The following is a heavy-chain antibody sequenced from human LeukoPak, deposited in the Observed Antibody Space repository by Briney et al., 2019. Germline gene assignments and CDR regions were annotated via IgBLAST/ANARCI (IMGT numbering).Heavy chain of an antibody. Sequence: GGSLRLSCTASGFTFSGAWMTWVRQAPGKGLEWVANIREDGTEKDYVDSVKGRFTISRDNAKNSLFLQMSNLRDDDTAIYYCARPFLRFSSGWHFDYWGQGILVTVSS. J-gene: IGHJ4*02. CDR3: ARPFLRFSSGWHFDY. CDR2: IREDGTEK. CDR1: GFTFSGAW. D-gene: IGHD6-19*01. V-gene: IGHV3-7*01.